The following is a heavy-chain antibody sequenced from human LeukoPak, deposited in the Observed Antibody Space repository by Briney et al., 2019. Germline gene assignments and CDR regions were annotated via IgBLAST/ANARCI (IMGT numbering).Heavy chain of an antibody. CDR2: IYPGDSDT. D-gene: IGHD3-10*01. V-gene: IGHV5-51*01. CDR3: ARYVYYGSEFFDY. CDR1: GYIFINYW. J-gene: IGHJ4*02. Sequence: GESLKISCKVSGYIFINYWIGWVRQMPGKGLEWMGIIYPGDSDTRYSPSFQGQVTLSVDKSISTAYLQWSSLKASDTATYYCARYVYYGSEFFDYWGQGTLVTVSS.